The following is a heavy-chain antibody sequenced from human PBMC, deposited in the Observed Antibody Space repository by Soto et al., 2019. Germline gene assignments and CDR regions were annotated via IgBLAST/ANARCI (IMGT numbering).Heavy chain of an antibody. V-gene: IGHV4-34*01. D-gene: IGHD6-19*01. J-gene: IGHJ4*02. CDR3: ARGRNSSGWTFDY. Sequence: SETLSLTCTVSGDSISGYYWIWIRQPPGKGLEWIGEINHSGSTNYNPSLKSRVTISVDTSKNQFSLKLSSVTAADTAVYYCARGRNSSGWTFDYWGQGTLVTVSS. CDR2: INHSGST. CDR1: GDSISGYY.